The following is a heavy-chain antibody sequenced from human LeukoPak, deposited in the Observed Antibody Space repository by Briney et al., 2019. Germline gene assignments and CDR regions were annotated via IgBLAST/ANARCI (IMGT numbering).Heavy chain of an antibody. CDR2: ISAYNGNT. Sequence: WMGWISAYNGNTNYAQKFQGRVTMTTDTSTSTAYMELRSLRSDDTAVYYCAREDNLLREDYWGQGTLVTVSS. V-gene: IGHV1-18*01. CDR3: AREDNLLREDY. J-gene: IGHJ4*02. D-gene: IGHD4-17*01.